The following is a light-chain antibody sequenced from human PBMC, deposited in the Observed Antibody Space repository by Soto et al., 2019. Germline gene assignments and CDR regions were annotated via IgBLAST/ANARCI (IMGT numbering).Light chain of an antibody. CDR3: ETWDSNTRV. CDR1: SGHRDYI. CDR2: LEGGGSY. V-gene: IGLV4-60*03. Sequence: QLVLTQSSSASASLGSSVKLTCTLSSGHRDYIIACHQHEPGKAPRYLMELEGGGSYNKGSGVPDRFSGSNSGADRYLTISTLQSEDEADYYCETWDSNTRVFGGGTKLTVL. J-gene: IGLJ3*02.